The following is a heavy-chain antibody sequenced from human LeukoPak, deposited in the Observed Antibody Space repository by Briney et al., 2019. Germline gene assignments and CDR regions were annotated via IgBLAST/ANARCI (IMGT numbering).Heavy chain of an antibody. J-gene: IGHJ4*02. CDR2: ISGSGGST. Sequence: GKGLEXXSXISGSGGSTNYADSVQGRFTISRDNSKNTLYLQMNSLRAEDTAVYYCAKQSSSSPKRFDYWGQGTLVTVSS. V-gene: IGHV3-23*01. CDR3: AKQSSSSPKRFDY. D-gene: IGHD6-6*01.